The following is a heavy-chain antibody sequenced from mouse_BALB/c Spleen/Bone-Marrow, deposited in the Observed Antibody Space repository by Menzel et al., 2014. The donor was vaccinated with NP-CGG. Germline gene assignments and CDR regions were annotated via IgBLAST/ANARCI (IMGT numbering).Heavy chain of an antibody. CDR3: TRSYYGNYFDV. CDR1: GYTFTSYY. CDR2: INPSNGGT. D-gene: IGHD2-1*01. V-gene: IGHV1S81*02. Sequence: VQLQQSRAELVKPGASVKLSCKASGYTFTSYYMYWVKRRPGQGLEWIGEINPSNGGTNFNEKFKSKATLTVDKSSSTAYMQLSSLTSEDSAVYYCTRSYYGNYFDVWGAGTTVTVSS. J-gene: IGHJ1*01.